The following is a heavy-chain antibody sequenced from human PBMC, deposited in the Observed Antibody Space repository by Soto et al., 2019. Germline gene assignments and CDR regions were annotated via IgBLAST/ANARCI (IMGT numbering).Heavy chain of an antibody. Sequence: ASVKVSCKASGYTFTSYGISWVRQAPGQGLEWMGWISAYNGNTNYAQKLQGRVTMTTDTSTSTAYMELSSLRSEDTAVYYCTRVHVDAPAEFEYWGQGTQVTVSS. J-gene: IGHJ4*02. V-gene: IGHV1-18*01. CDR1: GYTFTSYG. D-gene: IGHD5-12*01. CDR2: ISAYNGNT. CDR3: TRVHVDAPAEFEY.